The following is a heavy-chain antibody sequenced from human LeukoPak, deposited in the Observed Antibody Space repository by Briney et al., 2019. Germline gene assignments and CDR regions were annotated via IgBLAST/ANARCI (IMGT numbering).Heavy chain of an antibody. CDR1: GFTFSSYA. CDR2: ISGSGGST. Sequence: PGGSLRLSCAASGFTFSSYAMSWVRQAPGKGLEWGSAISGSGGSTYYADSVKGRFTISRDNSKNTLYLQMNSLRAEDTAVYYCAKGKQWPGGYFDYWGQGTLVTVSS. CDR3: AKGKQWPGGYFDY. D-gene: IGHD6-19*01. J-gene: IGHJ4*02. V-gene: IGHV3-23*01.